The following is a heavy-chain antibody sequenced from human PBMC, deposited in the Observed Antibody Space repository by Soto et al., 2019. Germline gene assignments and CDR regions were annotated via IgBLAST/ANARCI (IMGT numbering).Heavy chain of an antibody. CDR2: MSYDGSDT. V-gene: IGHV3-30*02. CDR3: TLVRVADSALDH. J-gene: IGHJ4*02. CDR1: GVIFSNNG. Sequence: GGSLRLACVGSGVIFSNNGMHWVRQTPGKGLEWVAFMSYDGSDTFYADSVKGRFTISRDNSKNTLFLHMSNLRAEDTAMYYCTLVRVADSALDHWGQGTLVTVSS. D-gene: IGHD3-10*02.